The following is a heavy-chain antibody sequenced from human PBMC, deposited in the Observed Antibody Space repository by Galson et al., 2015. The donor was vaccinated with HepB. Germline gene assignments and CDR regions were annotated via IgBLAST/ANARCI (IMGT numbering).Heavy chain of an antibody. Sequence: SLRLSCAASGFTFSSYAMRWVRQAPGKGLEWVAVISYDGSNKYYADSVKGRFTISRDNSKNTLYLQMNSLRAEDTAVYYCARDFIAAHYWGQGTLVTVSS. CDR3: ARDFIAAHY. CDR2: ISYDGSNK. CDR1: GFTFSSYA. D-gene: IGHD6-13*01. V-gene: IGHV3-30-3*01. J-gene: IGHJ4*02.